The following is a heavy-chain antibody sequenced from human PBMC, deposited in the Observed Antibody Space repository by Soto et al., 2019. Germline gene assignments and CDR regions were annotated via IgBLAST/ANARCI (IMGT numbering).Heavy chain of an antibody. J-gene: IGHJ4*02. Sequence: QVQLVESGGGVVQPARSLRLSCAASGFTFSDSGMHWVRQAPGKGLEWVAVIWSDGSDDAYADSVKGRFSISRDNSERETVPQSTSLGAQGPAAYYCVRSKRFGSSTGWGGGFDFWGQGTLVTVSA. CDR2: IWSDGSDD. CDR3: VRSKRFGSSTGWGGGFDF. CDR1: GFTFSDSG. D-gene: IGHD6-6*01. V-gene: IGHV3-33*03.